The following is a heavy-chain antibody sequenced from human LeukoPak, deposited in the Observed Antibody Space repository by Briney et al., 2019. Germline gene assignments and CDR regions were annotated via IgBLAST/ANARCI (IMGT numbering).Heavy chain of an antibody. D-gene: IGHD6-13*01. CDR1: GGSISSSSYY. Sequence: SETLSLTCTVSGGSISSSSYYWGWIRQPPGKGLEWIGSIYYSGSTYYNPSLKSRVTISVDTSKNQFSLKLSSVTAADTAVYYCARPFLSETGYSSSWSAPFDYWGQGTLVTVSS. V-gene: IGHV4-39*07. J-gene: IGHJ4*02. CDR3: ARPFLSETGYSSSWSAPFDY. CDR2: IYYSGST.